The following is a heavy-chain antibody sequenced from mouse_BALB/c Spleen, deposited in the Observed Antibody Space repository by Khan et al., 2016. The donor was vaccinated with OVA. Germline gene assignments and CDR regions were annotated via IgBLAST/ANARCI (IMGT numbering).Heavy chain of an antibody. CDR2: IWSDGST. J-gene: IGHJ4*01. Sequence: VQLKESGPGLVAPSQSLSITCTVSGFSLTSYGVHWVRQPPGKGLEWLVVIWSDGSTNYNSVLKSRLSISKDNSKSQVFLKMNSLQTDDTAIYYCARWFDDYSSLYAMDYWGQGTSVTVSS. V-gene: IGHV2-6*02. CDR3: ARWFDDYSSLYAMDY. D-gene: IGHD2-4*01. CDR1: GFSLTSYG.